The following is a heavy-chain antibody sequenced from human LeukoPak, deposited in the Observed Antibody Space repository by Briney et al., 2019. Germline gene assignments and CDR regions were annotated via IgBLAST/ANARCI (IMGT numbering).Heavy chain of an antibody. CDR3: ARENRYFDWSRAFDI. CDR1: GGTFGSYA. J-gene: IGHJ3*02. D-gene: IGHD3-9*01. CDR2: IIPIFDSA. Sequence: GASVKVSCKASGGTFGSYAISWVRQAPGQGLEWMGGIIPIFDSANYAQKFQGRVTITADESTSTAYMELSSLRSEDTAVYYCARENRYFDWSRAFDIWGQGTMVTVSS. V-gene: IGHV1-69*13.